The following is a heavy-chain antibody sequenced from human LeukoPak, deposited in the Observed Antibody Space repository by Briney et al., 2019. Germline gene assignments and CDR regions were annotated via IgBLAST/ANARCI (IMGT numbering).Heavy chain of an antibody. J-gene: IGHJ4*02. CDR1: GYTLTELS. V-gene: IGHV1-24*01. D-gene: IGHD3-10*01. CDR2: FDPEDGEI. CDR3: ATIPSPGSYLDY. Sequence: ASVKVSCKVSGYTLTELSMHWVRQAPGKGLEWMGGFDPEDGEIIYAQKFQGRVTMTEDTSTDTAYMELSSLRSEDTAVYYCATIPSPGSYLDYWGQGTLVTVSS.